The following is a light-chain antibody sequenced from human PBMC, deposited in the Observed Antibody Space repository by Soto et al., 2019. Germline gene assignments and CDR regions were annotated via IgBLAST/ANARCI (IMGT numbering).Light chain of an antibody. V-gene: IGKV3-20*01. J-gene: IGKJ1*01. CDR3: QQYGSSGT. Sequence: EIVLTQSPGTLSLSPGERATLSCRASQSVSNNYLAWYQQKPGQAPRLLIYGASTRATGILARFSGSGSGTEFTLTISRLEPEDFAVYYCQQYGSSGTFGQGTKVDNK. CDR2: GAS. CDR1: QSVSNNY.